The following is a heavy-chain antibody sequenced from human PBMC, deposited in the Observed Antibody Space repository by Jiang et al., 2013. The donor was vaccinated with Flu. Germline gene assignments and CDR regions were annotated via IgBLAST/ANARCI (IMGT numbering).Heavy chain of an antibody. CDR2: IYYSGST. CDR1: GGSISSYY. Sequence: GPGLVKPSETLSLTCTVSGGSISSYYWSWIRQPPGKGLEWVGYIYYSGSTNYNPSLKSRVTISVDTSKNQFSLKLSSVTAADTAAYYCASHLNPRISPLEYWGQGTLVTVSS. D-gene: IGHD2-15*01. CDR3: ASHLNPRISPLEY. J-gene: IGHJ4*02. V-gene: IGHV4-59*08.